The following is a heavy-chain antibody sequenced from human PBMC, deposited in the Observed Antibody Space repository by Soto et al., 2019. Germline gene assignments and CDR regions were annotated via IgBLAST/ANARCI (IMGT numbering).Heavy chain of an antibody. CDR1: GYTFTDYF. CDR2: INPDNGGT. CDR3: TRSTQYSASPEFDF. V-gene: IGHV1-2*02. D-gene: IGHD5-12*01. Sequence: ASVKVSCKASGYTFTDYFIHWVRQAPGQGLEWMGWINPDNGGTVYAQKFQGRITMARDTPVSTVYMELSGLRSGDTAVYYCTRSTQYSASPEFDFWGQGTLVTVSS. J-gene: IGHJ4*02.